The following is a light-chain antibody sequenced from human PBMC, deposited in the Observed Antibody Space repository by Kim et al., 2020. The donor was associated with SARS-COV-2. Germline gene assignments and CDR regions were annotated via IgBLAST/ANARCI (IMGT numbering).Light chain of an antibody. CDR2: RNN. J-gene: IGLJ3*02. CDR3: SAWHSSLNVWV. CDR1: NNNFGNQG. Sequence: QAGLTQPPSVSKGLGQTATLTCTGNNNNFGNQGAAWLQQHQGHPPNLLSYRNNNRPSGISERFSASRSGDTASLTITGLQPEDETDYYCSAWHSSLNVWVFGGGTQLTVL. V-gene: IGLV10-54*04.